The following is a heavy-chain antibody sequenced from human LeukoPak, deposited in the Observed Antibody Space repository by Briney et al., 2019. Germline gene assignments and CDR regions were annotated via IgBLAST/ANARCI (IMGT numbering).Heavy chain of an antibody. CDR2: ISAYNGNT. J-gene: IGHJ5*02. Sequence: ASVKVSCKASGYTFTSYGISWVRQAPGQGLEWMGWISAYNGNTNYAQKLQGRVTMTEDTSTDTAYMELSSLRSDDTAVYYCARDRGAAVSLWFGELNWFDPWGQGTLVTVSS. D-gene: IGHD3-10*01. CDR3: ARDRGAAVSLWFGELNWFDP. CDR1: GYTFTSYG. V-gene: IGHV1-18*01.